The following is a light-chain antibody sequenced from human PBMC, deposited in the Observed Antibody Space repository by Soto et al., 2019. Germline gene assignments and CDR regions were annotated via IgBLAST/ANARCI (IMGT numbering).Light chain of an antibody. CDR1: QTISSW. J-gene: IGKJ3*01. CDR2: KAS. Sequence: DIQMTQSPSTLSGSVGDRVTITCRASQTISSWLAWYQQKPGKAPKLLIYKASTLKSGVPSRFSGSGSGTEFTLTISSLQPEDFATYYCQQSYSTPHTFGPGTRVDIK. CDR3: QQSYSTPHT. V-gene: IGKV1-5*03.